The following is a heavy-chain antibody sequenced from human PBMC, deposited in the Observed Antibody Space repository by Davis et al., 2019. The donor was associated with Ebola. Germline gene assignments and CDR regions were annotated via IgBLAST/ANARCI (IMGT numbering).Heavy chain of an antibody. CDR2: IYYSGST. CDR1: GGSISSSSYY. J-gene: IGHJ6*02. D-gene: IGHD2-2*01. CDR3: ARQSGSSTSWIYYYYGMDV. V-gene: IGHV4-39*01. Sequence: SETLSLTCTVSGGSISSSSYYWGWIRQPPGKGLEWIGSIYYSGSTYYNPSLKSRVTISVDTSKNQFSLKLSSVTAADTAVYYCARQSGSSTSWIYYYYGMDVWGQGTTVTVSS.